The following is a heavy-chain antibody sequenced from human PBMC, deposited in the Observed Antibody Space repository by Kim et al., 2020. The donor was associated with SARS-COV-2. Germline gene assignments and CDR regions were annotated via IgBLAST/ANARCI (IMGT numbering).Heavy chain of an antibody. CDR2: IIPIFGTA. CDR3: ARGQRLARRNWFDP. Sequence: SVKVSCKASGGTFSSYAISWVRQAPGQGLEWMGGIIPIFGTANYAQKFQGRVTITADESTSTAYMELSSLRSEDTAVYYCARGQRLARRNWFDPWGQGTLVTVSS. CDR1: GGTFSSYA. V-gene: IGHV1-69*13. D-gene: IGHD6-25*01. J-gene: IGHJ5*02.